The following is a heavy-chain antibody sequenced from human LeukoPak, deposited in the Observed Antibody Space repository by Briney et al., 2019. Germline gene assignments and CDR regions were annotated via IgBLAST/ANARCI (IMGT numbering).Heavy chain of an antibody. CDR3: ARGRLLWFGTYYFDY. V-gene: IGHV4-39*07. D-gene: IGHD3-10*01. Sequence: PSETLSPTCTVSGGSISSSSYYWGWIRQPPGQGLEWIGSIYYSGSTYYNPSLKSRVTISVDTSKNQFSLKLSSVTAADTAVYYCARGRLLWFGTYYFDYWGQGTLVTVSS. CDR1: GGSISSSSYY. CDR2: IYYSGST. J-gene: IGHJ4*02.